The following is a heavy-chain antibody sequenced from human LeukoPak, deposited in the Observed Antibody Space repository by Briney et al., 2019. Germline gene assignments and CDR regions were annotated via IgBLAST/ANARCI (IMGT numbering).Heavy chain of an antibody. D-gene: IGHD3-3*01. CDR1: GFTFSSYG. J-gene: IGHJ4*02. Sequence: GGSLRLSCAASGFTFSSYGMHWVRQAPGKGLEWVAFIRYDGSNKYYADSVKGRFTISRDNSKNTLYLQMNSLRAEDTAVYYCAKDRRMYYDFWTWLDYWGQGTLVTVSS. V-gene: IGHV3-30*02. CDR3: AKDRRMYYDFWTWLDY. CDR2: IRYDGSNK.